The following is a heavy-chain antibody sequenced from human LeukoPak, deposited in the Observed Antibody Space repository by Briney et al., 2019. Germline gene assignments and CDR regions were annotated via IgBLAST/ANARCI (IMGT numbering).Heavy chain of an antibody. Sequence: GASVKVSCKASGYTFTGYYMHWVRQAPGQGLEWMGWINPNSGGTNYAQKFQGRVTMTRDTSISTAYMELSRLRSDDTAVYYCATQGTSSSWSYYFDYWGQGTLVTVSS. CDR2: INPNSGGT. CDR3: ATQGTSSSWSYYFDY. D-gene: IGHD6-13*01. CDR1: GYTFTGYY. V-gene: IGHV1-2*02. J-gene: IGHJ4*02.